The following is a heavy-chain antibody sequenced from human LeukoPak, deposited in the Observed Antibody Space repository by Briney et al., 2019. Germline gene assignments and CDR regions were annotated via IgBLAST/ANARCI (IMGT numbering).Heavy chain of an antibody. V-gene: IGHV4-34*01. Sequence: SETLSLTCAVYGGSFSGYYWSWIRQPPGKGLEWIGEINHSGSINYNPSHKSRVTIAVDTSKSQCSLKLSSVTAADTAVYYCARAARFDPWGQGTLVTVSS. CDR1: GGSFSGYY. CDR3: ARAARFDP. CDR2: INHSGSI. J-gene: IGHJ5*02.